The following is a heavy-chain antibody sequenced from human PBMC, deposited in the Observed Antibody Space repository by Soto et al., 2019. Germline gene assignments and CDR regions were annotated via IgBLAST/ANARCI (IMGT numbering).Heavy chain of an antibody. J-gene: IGHJ5*02. Sequence: ASVKVSCKASGYTFTGYYMHWVRQAPGQGLEWMGWINPNSGGTNYAQKFQGWVTMTRDTSISTAYMELSRLRSDDTAVYYCARGPSEVLRFLEWSHNWFDPWGQGTLVTVSS. CDR3: ARGPSEVLRFLEWSHNWFDP. CDR2: INPNSGGT. CDR1: GYTFTGYY. V-gene: IGHV1-2*04. D-gene: IGHD3-3*01.